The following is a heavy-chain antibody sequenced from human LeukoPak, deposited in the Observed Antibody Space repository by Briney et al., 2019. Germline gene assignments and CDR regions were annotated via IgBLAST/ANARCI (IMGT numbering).Heavy chain of an antibody. CDR3: AKDWFATTDY. Sequence: GALRLSCAASGFPFSVSWMHWFRQVPGKGLMWVSRITTDETTTYADSVRGRFSISRDNAKNTVYLQMNSLRVEDTAVYYCAKDWFATTDYWGQGILVTVSS. CDR1: GFPFSVSW. CDR2: ITTDETT. D-gene: IGHD1/OR15-1a*01. V-gene: IGHV3-74*01. J-gene: IGHJ4*02.